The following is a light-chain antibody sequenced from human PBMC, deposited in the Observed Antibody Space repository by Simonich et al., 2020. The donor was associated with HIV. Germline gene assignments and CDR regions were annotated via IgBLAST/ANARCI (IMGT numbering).Light chain of an antibody. CDR2: KDS. V-gene: IGLV3-25*03. J-gene: IGLJ2*01. Sequence: SYELTQPPSVSVSPGQTARITCSGDALPKQYAYWYQQKPGQAPALVIYKDSERPSGIPERFSGSSSGTTVTLTISGVQAEDEADYYCQSADSSGTQVVFGGGTKLTVL. CDR1: ALPKQY. CDR3: QSADSSGTQVV.